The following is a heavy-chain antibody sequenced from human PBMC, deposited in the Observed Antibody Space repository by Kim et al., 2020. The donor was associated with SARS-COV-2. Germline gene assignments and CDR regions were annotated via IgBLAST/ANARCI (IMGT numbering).Heavy chain of an antibody. D-gene: IGHD3-9*01. CDR2: IWYDGSNK. CDR1: GFTFSSYG. J-gene: IGHJ6*02. CDR3: ARERLKYYDILTGYYAPPYYGMDV. V-gene: IGHV3-33*01. Sequence: GWSLRLSCAASGFTFSSYGMHWVRQAPGKGLECVAVIWYDGSNKYYADSVKGRFTISRDNSKNTLYLQMNSLRAEDTAVYYCARERLKYYDILTGYYAPPYYGMDVWGQGTTVTVSS.